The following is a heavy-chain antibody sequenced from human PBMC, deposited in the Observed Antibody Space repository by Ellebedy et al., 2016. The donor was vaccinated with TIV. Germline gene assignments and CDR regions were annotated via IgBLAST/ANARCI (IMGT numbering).Heavy chain of an antibody. CDR1: GFTFSSYA. D-gene: IGHD4-17*01. V-gene: IGHV3-30-3*01. J-gene: IGHJ4*02. CDR3: ARWPSGDAPLDY. Sequence: GGSLRLSCAASGFTFSSYAMHWVRQAPGKGLEWVAVISYGGSNKYYADSVKGRFTISRDNSKNTLYLQMNSLRAEDTAVYYCARWPSGDAPLDYWGQGTLVTVSS. CDR2: ISYGGSNK.